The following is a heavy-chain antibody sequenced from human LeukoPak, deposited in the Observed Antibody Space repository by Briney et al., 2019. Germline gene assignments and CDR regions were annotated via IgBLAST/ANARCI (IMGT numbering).Heavy chain of an antibody. CDR2: ISSSSSLT. D-gene: IGHD4-17*01. CDR1: GFTFSSYS. V-gene: IGHV3-48*04. Sequence: PGGSLRLSCAASGFTFSSYSMNWVRQAPGEGLEWVSYISSSSSLTHYADSVKGRFIISRDNAQNSLYLQMNSLRAEDSSVYYCARPTTVTTISADAFDIWGQGTMVTVSS. J-gene: IGHJ3*02. CDR3: ARPTTVTTISADAFDI.